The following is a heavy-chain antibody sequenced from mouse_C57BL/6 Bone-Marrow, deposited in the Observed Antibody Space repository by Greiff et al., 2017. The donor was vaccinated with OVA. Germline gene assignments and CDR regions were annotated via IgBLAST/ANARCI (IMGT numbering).Heavy chain of an antibody. J-gene: IGHJ4*01. Sequence: DVKLVESEGGLVQPGSSMKLSCTASGFTFSDYYMAWVRQVPEKGLEWVANINYDGSSTYYLDSLKSRFIISRDNAKNILYLQMSSLKSEDTATYYCARDRDYGSSPYYYAMDYWGQGTSVTVSS. D-gene: IGHD1-1*01. CDR2: INYDGSST. V-gene: IGHV5-16*01. CDR1: GFTFSDYY. CDR3: ARDRDYGSSPYYYAMDY.